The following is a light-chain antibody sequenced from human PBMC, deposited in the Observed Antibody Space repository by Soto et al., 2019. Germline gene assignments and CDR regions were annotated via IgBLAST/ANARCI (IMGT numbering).Light chain of an antibody. J-gene: IGKJ1*01. CDR3: QQSVSAPWA. CDR2: GAS. V-gene: IGKV3-20*01. Sequence: IGLTQTPATLSLYAGERDTLSCRASQSLSSYNLAWYQQKPGQAPRLVIHGASSRATGIPDRFSGSGSGADFSLALSRREPEDFALYNYQQSVSAPWAFGQGTKVDIK. CDR1: QSLSSYN.